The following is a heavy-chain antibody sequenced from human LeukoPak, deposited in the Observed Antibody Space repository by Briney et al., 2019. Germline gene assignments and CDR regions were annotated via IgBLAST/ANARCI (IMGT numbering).Heavy chain of an antibody. Sequence: SETLSLTYTVSGYSISSGYYWGWIRQPPGKGLEWIGTIYHSGSTYYNPSLKSRVTISLDTSKNQFSLKLSSVTAADTAVYYCARTYYDFWSGYYRGQMEFDYWGQGTLVTVSS. CDR1: GYSISSGYY. J-gene: IGHJ4*02. D-gene: IGHD3-3*01. CDR2: IYHSGST. CDR3: ARTYYDFWSGYYRGQMEFDY. V-gene: IGHV4-38-2*02.